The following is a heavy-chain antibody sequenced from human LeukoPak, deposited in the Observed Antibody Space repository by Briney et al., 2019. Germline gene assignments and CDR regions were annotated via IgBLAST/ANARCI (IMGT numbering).Heavy chain of an antibody. CDR2: FYPADSDT. CDR3: GRHGQQLVGDY. D-gene: IGHD6-13*01. V-gene: IGHV5-51*01. J-gene: IGHJ4*02. Sequence: GESLKISCKGFGYSFTNYWIGWVRQMPGKGLEWMGIFYPADSDTRYNPAFQGQVTMSADKSISTAYLQWSSLKASDTAMYYCGRHGQQLVGDYWGEGTLVTVSS. CDR1: GYSFTNYW.